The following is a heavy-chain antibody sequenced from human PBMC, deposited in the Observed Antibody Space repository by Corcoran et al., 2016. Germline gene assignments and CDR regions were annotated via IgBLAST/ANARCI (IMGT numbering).Heavy chain of an antibody. CDR1: GGTFSSYA. D-gene: IGHD2-21*02. V-gene: IGHV1-69*06. CDR2: SIPVFGTA. CDR3: AWSYCGGDCRYYYYGMDV. J-gene: IGHJ6*02. Sequence: QVQLVQSGAEVKKPGSSVKVSCKASGGTFSSYAISWVRQAPGQGLEWMGGSIPVFGTANYAQKLQGRVTITADKSTSTAYMELSSLRSEATAVYYCAWSYCGGDCRYYYYGMDVWGQGTTVTVSS.